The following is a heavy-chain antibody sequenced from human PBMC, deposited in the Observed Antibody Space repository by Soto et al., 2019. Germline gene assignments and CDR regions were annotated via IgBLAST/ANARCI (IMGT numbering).Heavy chain of an antibody. CDR2: IIPIFGST. CDR3: AKGRSYYYYYGVDV. Sequence: ASVKVSCKASGGTFSSYAISWVRQAPGQGLEWMGGIIPIFGSTYYADSVKGRFTISRDNSKSTLYLQMNSLRAEDTALYYCAKGRSYYYYYGVDVWGQGTTVTVSS. V-gene: IGHV1-69*05. CDR1: GGTFSSYA. J-gene: IGHJ6*02.